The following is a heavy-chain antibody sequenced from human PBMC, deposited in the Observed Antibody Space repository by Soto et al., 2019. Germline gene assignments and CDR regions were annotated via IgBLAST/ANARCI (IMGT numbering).Heavy chain of an antibody. CDR3: ARGGGADSDDILTGYY. CDR1: GFTFSSYS. J-gene: IGHJ4*02. Sequence: GGSLRLSCAASGFTFSSYSMNWVRQAPGKGLEWVSSISSSSSYIYYADSVKGRFTISRDNAKNSLYLQMNSLRAEDTAVYYCARGGGADSDDILTGYYWGQGTLVTVSS. D-gene: IGHD3-9*01. CDR2: ISSSSSYI. V-gene: IGHV3-21*01.